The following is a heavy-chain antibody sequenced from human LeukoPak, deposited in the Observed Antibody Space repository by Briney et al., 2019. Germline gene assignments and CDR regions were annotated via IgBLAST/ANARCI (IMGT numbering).Heavy chain of an antibody. D-gene: IGHD6-19*01. CDR3: ARPNYSSGLGYFQH. CDR2: VDTSGAAT. V-gene: IGHV3-23*01. J-gene: IGHJ1*01. CDR1: GFTFSKFS. Sequence: GGSLRLSCAASGFTFSKFSMNWVRQAPGKGLEWVSGVDTSGAATYYADSVKGRFTISRDNSKNTLYLQMNSLRAEDTAIYYCARPNYSSGLGYFQHWGQGTLVTVTS.